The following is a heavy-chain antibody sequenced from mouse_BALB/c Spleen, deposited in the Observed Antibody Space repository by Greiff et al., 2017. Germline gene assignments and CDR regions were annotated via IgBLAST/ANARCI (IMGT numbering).Heavy chain of an antibody. V-gene: IGHV5-9-3*01. CDR2: ISSGGSYT. Sequence: EVQLVESGGGLVQPGGSLKLSCAASGFTFSSYAMSWVRQTPEKRLEWVATISSGGSYTYYPDSVKGRFTISRDNAKDTLYLQMSSLRSEDTAMYYCARRGSSTMITTRYFDVWGAGTTVTVSS. CDR1: GFTFSSYA. J-gene: IGHJ1*01. D-gene: IGHD2-4*01. CDR3: ARRGSSTMITTRYFDV.